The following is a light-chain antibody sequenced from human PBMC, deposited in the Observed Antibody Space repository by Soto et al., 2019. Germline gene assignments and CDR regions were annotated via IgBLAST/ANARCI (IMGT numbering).Light chain of an antibody. J-gene: IGLJ2*01. V-gene: IGLV2-14*03. CDR1: SSDVGGYNY. Sequence: QSALTQPASVSGSPGQSITISCTGTSSDVGGYNYVSWYQHHPGKAPELMIYGVSNRPSGVSNRFSGSKSGNTASLTISGLQADDEADYYCSSYTGSSTLLFGGGTKLTVL. CDR3: SSYTGSSTLL. CDR2: GVS.